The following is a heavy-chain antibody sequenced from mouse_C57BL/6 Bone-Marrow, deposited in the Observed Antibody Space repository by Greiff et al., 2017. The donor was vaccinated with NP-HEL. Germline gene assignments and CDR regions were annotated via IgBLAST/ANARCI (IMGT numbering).Heavy chain of an antibody. D-gene: IGHD1-1*02. CDR3: ARAGSYGYFDV. J-gene: IGHJ1*03. V-gene: IGHV5-4*03. CDR2: ISDGGSYT. Sequence: EVMLVESGGGLVKPGGSLKLSCAASGFTFSSYAMSWVRQTPEKRLEWVATISDGGSYTYYPDNVKGRFTISRDNAKNNLYLQMSHLKSEDTAMYYCARAGSYGYFDVWGTGTTVTVSS. CDR1: GFTFSSYA.